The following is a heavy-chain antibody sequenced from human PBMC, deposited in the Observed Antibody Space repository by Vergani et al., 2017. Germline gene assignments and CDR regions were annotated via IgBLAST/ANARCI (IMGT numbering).Heavy chain of an antibody. V-gene: IGHV3-9*01. CDR3: AKALVRSLTALDY. D-gene: IGHD2-8*02. J-gene: IGHJ4*02. CDR2: ISWHSGSI. Sequence: EVQLVESGGGLVQPGRFLRLPCAGSGFTFDDYAMHWVRQAPGKGLEWGSGISWHSGSIGYADSVKGRFTIPRDNAKNSLYLQMNSLRAEDTALYYCAKALVRSLTALDYWGQGTLVTVSA. CDR1: GFTFDDYA.